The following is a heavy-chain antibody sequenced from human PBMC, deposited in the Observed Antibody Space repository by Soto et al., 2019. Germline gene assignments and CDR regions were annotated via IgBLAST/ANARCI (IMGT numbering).Heavy chain of an antibody. D-gene: IGHD5-12*01. CDR3: AGGDSGYHPYFDY. Sequence: QVQLQESGPGLVKPSGTLSLTCAVSGGSISSSNWWNWVRQPPGKGLEWIGEIYHSGRTNYNPSLKSRVTISVDKSKNQFSLKLGSVTAADTAVYYCAGGDSGYHPYFDYWGQGTLVTVSS. J-gene: IGHJ4*02. CDR2: IYHSGRT. V-gene: IGHV4-4*02. CDR1: GGSISSSNW.